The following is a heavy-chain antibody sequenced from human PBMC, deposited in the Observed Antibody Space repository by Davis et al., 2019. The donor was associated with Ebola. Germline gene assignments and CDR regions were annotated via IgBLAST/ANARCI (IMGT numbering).Heavy chain of an antibody. J-gene: IGHJ4*01. CDR2: IAYDGTTQ. Sequence: GESLKISCAASGFTFRNYAIHWVRQAPGKGLEWVVVIAYDGTTQYYADSVKGRFTISRDNSKNTLYLQMNSLRDEGTAVYYCARDGLAAGGVTMKCLDYWGHGALVTVSS. CDR3: ARDGLAAGGVTMKCLDY. D-gene: IGHD3-22*01. CDR1: GFTFRNYA. V-gene: IGHV3-30*14.